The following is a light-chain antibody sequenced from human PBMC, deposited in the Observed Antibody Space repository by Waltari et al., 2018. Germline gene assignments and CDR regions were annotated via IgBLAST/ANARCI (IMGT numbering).Light chain of an antibody. CDR1: QSVGRT. CDR3: QHYVRLPAT. Sequence: EIVLTQSPGTLSLSPGERATLPCRASQSVGRTLAWYQQKPCQAPRLLMYGASSRATGTPDRFSGSGSGTDFSLTISRLEPEDFAVYYCQHYVRLPATFGQGTKVEIK. V-gene: IGKV3-20*01. J-gene: IGKJ1*01. CDR2: GAS.